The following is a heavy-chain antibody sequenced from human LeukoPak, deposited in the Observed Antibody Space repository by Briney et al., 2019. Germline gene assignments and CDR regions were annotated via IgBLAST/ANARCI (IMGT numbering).Heavy chain of an antibody. CDR1: GFTFSSHL. CDR2: VKSDGTAT. Sequence: GGSLRLTCAASGFTFSSHLMHWVRQAQGTGLVWVSSVKSDGTATNYADSVKGRFTISRDNAKNTLYLQMNSLRVEDTAVYYCVRKFATGDWGQGTLVTVSS. CDR3: VRKFATGD. D-gene: IGHD1-14*01. V-gene: IGHV3-74*01. J-gene: IGHJ4*02.